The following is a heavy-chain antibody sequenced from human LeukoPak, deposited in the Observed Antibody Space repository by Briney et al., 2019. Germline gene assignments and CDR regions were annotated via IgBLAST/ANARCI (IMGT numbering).Heavy chain of an antibody. Sequence: SVKVSCKASGGTFSSYAISWVRQAPGQGLEWMGGIIPIFGTANYAQKFQGRVTITTDESTSTAYMELSSLRSEDTAVYYCARVIAADNYFDYWGQGTLVTVSS. CDR1: GGTFSSYA. J-gene: IGHJ4*02. V-gene: IGHV1-69*05. CDR2: IIPIFGTA. CDR3: ARVIAADNYFDY. D-gene: IGHD2-21*01.